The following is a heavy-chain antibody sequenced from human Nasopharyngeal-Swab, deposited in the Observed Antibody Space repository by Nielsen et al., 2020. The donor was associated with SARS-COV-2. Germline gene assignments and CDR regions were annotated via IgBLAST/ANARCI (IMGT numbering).Heavy chain of an antibody. V-gene: IGHV3-9*01. CDR1: GFTFDDYA. CDR2: ISWNSGSI. Sequence: SLKISCAASGFTFDDYAMHWVRQAPGKGLEWVSGISWNSGSIDYADSVKGRFTISRDNAKNSLYLQMNSLRAEDTALYYCAKDAPYYDFWSGYYYWYFDLWGRGTLVTVSS. J-gene: IGHJ2*01. CDR3: AKDAPYYDFWSGYYYWYFDL. D-gene: IGHD3-3*01.